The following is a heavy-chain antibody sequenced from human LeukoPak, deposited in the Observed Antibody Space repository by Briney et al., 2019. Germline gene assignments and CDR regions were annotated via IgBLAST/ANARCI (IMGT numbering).Heavy chain of an antibody. CDR1: GXTFSSYA. D-gene: IGHD2-8*01. J-gene: IGHJ4*02. Sequence: GGSLRLSWTASGXTFSSYAVDWVRQAPGKGLEWVSGIGAGGTFTYYADSVKGRFTISRDNSKNTLCLQMNSLRAEDTAVYYCAKSRRYCTNGVCYHEYFDYWGQGTLVTVSS. CDR2: IGAGGTFT. V-gene: IGHV3-23*01. CDR3: AKSRRYCTNGVCYHEYFDY.